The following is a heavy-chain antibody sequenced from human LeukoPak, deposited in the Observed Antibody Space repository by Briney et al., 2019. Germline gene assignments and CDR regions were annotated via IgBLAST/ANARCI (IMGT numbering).Heavy chain of an antibody. V-gene: IGHV3-74*01. D-gene: IGHD6-13*01. CDR3: ASELAAGY. CDR1: GFTISSYW. Sequence: HPGGSLRLSCAASGFTISSYWMHWVRQAPGKGLVWVSGIKSDGITTYYADSVKGRFTISRDAAKNTLYLQMSSLRAEDTAGYYCASELAAGYWGQGTLVTVSS. CDR2: IKSDGITT. J-gene: IGHJ4*02.